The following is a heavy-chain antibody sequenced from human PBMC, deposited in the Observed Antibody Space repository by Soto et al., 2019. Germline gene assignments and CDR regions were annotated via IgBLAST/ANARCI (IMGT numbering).Heavy chain of an antibody. CDR1: GFTFSNYA. CDR3: VRKIRGREFDY. Sequence: GGSLRLSCAASGFTFSNYAVTWVRQAPGKGLEWVSYITTTSSTIHYADSVMGRFTISRDNAKNSLYLRMSGLRDDDTAVYYCVRKIRGREFDYWGQGTLVTVSS. CDR2: ITTTSSTI. V-gene: IGHV3-48*02. J-gene: IGHJ4*02.